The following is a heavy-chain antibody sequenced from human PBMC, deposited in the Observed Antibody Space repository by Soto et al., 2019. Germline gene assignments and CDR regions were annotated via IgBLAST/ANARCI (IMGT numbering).Heavy chain of an antibody. Sequence: SVKVSCKASGGTFSSYVISWLRQAPGQGLEWMGGVIPISGQTYYAQKFQGRVTITADESTRTAYMELSSLRSEDTAVYFCARVGGVGAPPGTDYWGQGTLVTVSS. CDR1: GGTFSSYV. CDR3: ARVGGVGAPPGTDY. V-gene: IGHV1-69*13. CDR2: VIPISGQT. J-gene: IGHJ4*02. D-gene: IGHD2-8*02.